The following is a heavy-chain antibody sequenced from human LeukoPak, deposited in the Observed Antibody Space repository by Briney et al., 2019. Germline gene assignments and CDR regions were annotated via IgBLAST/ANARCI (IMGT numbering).Heavy chain of an antibody. CDR3: ARWSGDYKFDY. Sequence: GRSLRLSCAASGFTFDDYAMHWVRQAPGKGLEWVSGISWNSGSIGYADSVKGRFTISRDNSEDTLFLQMNSLRADDTALYYCARWSGDYKFDYWGQGTLATVSS. D-gene: IGHD3-3*01. V-gene: IGHV3-9*01. CDR2: ISWNSGSI. J-gene: IGHJ4*02. CDR1: GFTFDDYA.